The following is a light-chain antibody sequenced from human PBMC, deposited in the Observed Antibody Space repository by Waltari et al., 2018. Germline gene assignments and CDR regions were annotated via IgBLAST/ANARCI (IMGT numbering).Light chain of an antibody. CDR2: GAS. Sequence: EIVMTQSPATVSVSPGERATLSCRAMQSVSSKLAWYQQKPGLAPRLLIYGASTRATGLPARFSGSGSGTEFTLTISSLQSEDFAVYYCQQYNDWPPTFGPGTKVGIK. V-gene: IGKV3-15*01. CDR1: QSVSSK. CDR3: QQYNDWPPT. J-gene: IGKJ3*01.